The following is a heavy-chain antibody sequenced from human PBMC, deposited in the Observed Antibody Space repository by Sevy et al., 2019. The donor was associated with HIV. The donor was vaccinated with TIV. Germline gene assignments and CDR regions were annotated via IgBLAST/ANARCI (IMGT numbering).Heavy chain of an antibody. CDR2: INPNSGGP. CDR3: ARAVVVGATPGPDY. V-gene: IGHV1-2*06. Sequence: ASVKVSCKASGYTFTGYYMHWVRQAPGQGLEWMGRINPNSGGPNYAQKFQGRVTMTRDTSISTAYMELSRLRSDDTAVYYCARAVVVGATPGPDYWGQGTLVTVSS. J-gene: IGHJ4*02. CDR1: GYTFTGYY. D-gene: IGHD1-26*01.